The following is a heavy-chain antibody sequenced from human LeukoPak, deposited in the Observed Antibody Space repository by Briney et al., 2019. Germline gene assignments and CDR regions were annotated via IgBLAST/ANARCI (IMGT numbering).Heavy chain of an antibody. J-gene: IGHJ4*02. CDR3: ARDLRRFGELEAADY. Sequence: ASVKVSCKASGYTFTGYYMHWVRQAPGQGLEWMGWINPNSGGTNYAQKFQGWVTMTRDTSISTAYMELSRLRSDDTAVYYCARDLRRFGELEAADYWGQGTLVTVSS. CDR2: INPNSGGT. CDR1: GYTFTGYY. V-gene: IGHV1-2*04. D-gene: IGHD3-10*01.